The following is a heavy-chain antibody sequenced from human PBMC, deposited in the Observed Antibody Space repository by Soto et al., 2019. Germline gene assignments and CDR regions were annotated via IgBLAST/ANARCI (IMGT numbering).Heavy chain of an antibody. CDR3: AKMRAARPPGLFDY. CDR2: ISGSGGST. CDR1: GFTFSTYA. D-gene: IGHD6-6*01. J-gene: IGHJ4*02. Sequence: EVQLLESGGALVQPGGSLRLSCSASGFTFSTYAMSWVRQAPGKGLEWVSGISGSGGSTYYADSVKGRFTISRDNSKNTLYLQINSLRAEDTAVYYCAKMRAARPPGLFDYWGQGTLVTVSS. V-gene: IGHV3-23*01.